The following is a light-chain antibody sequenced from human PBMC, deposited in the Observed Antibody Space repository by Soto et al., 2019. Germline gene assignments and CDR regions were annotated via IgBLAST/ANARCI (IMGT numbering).Light chain of an antibody. CDR1: QSVSSYY. CDR2: AAS. Sequence: EIVLTQSPGTLSLSPGERATLSCRASQSVSSYYLAWYQQKPGQAPRLLIYAASSRATGIPDRFSGGGSGTDFTLTISRLEPEDFAVYYCQQCGSSPWTFGQGTQVDIK. CDR3: QQCGSSPWT. J-gene: IGKJ1*01. V-gene: IGKV3-20*01.